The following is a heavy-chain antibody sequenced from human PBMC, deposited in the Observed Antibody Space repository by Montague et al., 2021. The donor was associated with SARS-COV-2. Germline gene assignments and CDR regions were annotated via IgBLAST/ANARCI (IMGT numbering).Heavy chain of an antibody. Sequence: SETLSLTCAVYRGSIKTYYWTWIRQAPGKGLAWIGEINHSGTTNYNPSLKSRVTMSIDASKRQFSLRLNSVSAADTAVYFCARGRPVQGSFRHFGSVSSGVLDLWGQGSLVTVS. J-gene: IGHJ3*01. CDR2: INHSGTT. CDR1: RGSIKTYY. D-gene: IGHD2-8*01. V-gene: IGHV4-34*01. CDR3: ARGRPVQGSFRHFGSVSSGVLDL.